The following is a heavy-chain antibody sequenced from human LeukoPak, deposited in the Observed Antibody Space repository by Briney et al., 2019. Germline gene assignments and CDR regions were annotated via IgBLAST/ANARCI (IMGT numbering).Heavy chain of an antibody. CDR2: FSSRSSYK. V-gene: IGHV3-21*01. Sequence: GSLRLSCEASGFTFSDHHMNWVRQPPAKGLEWFSSFSSRSSYKYYEASVKGRFTISKDNAKNSLYLQMNSLRAEDTAVYYWARYQGYNGISGLERALVGMDVWGQGTTVTVSS. CDR3: ARYQGYNGISGLERALVGMDV. CDR1: GFTFSDHH. J-gene: IGHJ6*02. D-gene: IGHD3-22*01.